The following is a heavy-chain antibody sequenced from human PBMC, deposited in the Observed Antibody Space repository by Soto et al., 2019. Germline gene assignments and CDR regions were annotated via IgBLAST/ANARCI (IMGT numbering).Heavy chain of an antibody. Sequence: EVQLLESGGGLVQPGGSLRLSCAASGFTFSSYAMSWVRQAPGKGLEWVSAISGSGGSTYYADSVKGRFTISRDNSKNPLYLQMTSLRAEDTAVYFCAKPPLYLVVRQGSYSGYWGQGTLVTVSS. CDR1: GFTFSSYA. CDR3: AKPPLYLVVRQGSYSGY. V-gene: IGHV3-23*01. D-gene: IGHD1-26*01. CDR2: ISGSGGST. J-gene: IGHJ4*02.